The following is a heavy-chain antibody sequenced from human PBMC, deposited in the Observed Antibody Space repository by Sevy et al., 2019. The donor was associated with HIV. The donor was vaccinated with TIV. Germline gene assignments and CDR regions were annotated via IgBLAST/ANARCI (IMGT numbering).Heavy chain of an antibody. V-gene: IGHV3-7*01. CDR3: ARDLTAPYYYYGMDV. D-gene: IGHD1-20*01. J-gene: IGHJ6*02. CDR1: GFTISSFF. Sequence: GGSLRLSCAASGFTISSFFMSWVRQAPGKGLEWVANIKQDGSEKYYVDSVKGRFTISRDNARNSVYLQMNSLRAEDTGVYYCARDLTAPYYYYGMDVWGQGTMVTVSS. CDR2: IKQDGSEK.